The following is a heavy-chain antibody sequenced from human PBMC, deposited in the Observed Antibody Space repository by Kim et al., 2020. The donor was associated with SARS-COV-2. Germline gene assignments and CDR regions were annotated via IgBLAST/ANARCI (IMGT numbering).Heavy chain of an antibody. CDR1: GFTFSSYS. CDR2: ISSSSSYI. D-gene: IGHD3-9*01. V-gene: IGHV3-21*01. Sequence: GGSLRLSCAASGFTFSSYSMNWVRQAPGKGLEWVSSISSSSSYIYYADSVKGRFTISRDNAKNSLYLQMNSLRAEDTAVYYCARGTYYDILFWYWGQGTLVTVSS. CDR3: ARGTYYDILFWY. J-gene: IGHJ4*02.